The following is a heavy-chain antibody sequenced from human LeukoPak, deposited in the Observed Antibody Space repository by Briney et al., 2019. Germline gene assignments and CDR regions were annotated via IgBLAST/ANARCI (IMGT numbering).Heavy chain of an antibody. Sequence: SETLSLTCSVSGGSITGYPWGWVRQPPGKGLECIGYMFDRGSPNHHPSLQNLVTTSVDTSKNEFSLRLTSVTAADTAVYYCARRIQLWSYWHFDLWGRGTLVTVSS. CDR3: ARRIQLWSYWHFDL. CDR1: GGSITGYP. D-gene: IGHD5-18*01. V-gene: IGHV4-4*09. J-gene: IGHJ2*01. CDR2: MFDRGSP.